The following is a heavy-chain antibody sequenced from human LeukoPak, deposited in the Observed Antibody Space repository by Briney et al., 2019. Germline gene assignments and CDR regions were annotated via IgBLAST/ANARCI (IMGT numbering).Heavy chain of an antibody. Sequence: PGGSLRLSCAASGFTFSSYAMSWVRQAPGKGLEWVSAISGSGGSTYYADSVKGRFTISGDNSKNTLYLQMNSLRAEDTAVYYCAKDLGWIPYYFDYWGQGTLVTVSS. CDR3: AKDLGWIPYYFDY. CDR1: GFTFSSYA. V-gene: IGHV3-23*01. J-gene: IGHJ4*02. D-gene: IGHD5-18*01. CDR2: ISGSGGST.